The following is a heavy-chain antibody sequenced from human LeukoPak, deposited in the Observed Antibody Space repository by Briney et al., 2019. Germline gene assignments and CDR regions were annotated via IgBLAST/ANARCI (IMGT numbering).Heavy chain of an antibody. Sequence: GGSLRLSCVTSGFNFSSFVMNWVRQAPGKGLEWISSVSGSGGIPYYADSVKGRFTVSRDNSKNTFFLRMNGLRVEDTALYYCAKDGRFGDFDHWGQGTLVAVSS. V-gene: IGHV3-23*01. CDR2: VSGSGGIP. J-gene: IGHJ4*02. D-gene: IGHD3-16*01. CDR3: AKDGRFGDFDH. CDR1: GFNFSSFV.